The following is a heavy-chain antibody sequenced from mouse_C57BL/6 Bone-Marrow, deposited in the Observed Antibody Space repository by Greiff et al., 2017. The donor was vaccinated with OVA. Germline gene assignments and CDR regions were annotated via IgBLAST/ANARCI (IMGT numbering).Heavy chain of an antibody. V-gene: IGHV1-72*01. CDR1: GYTFTSYW. CDR2: IDPTSGGT. D-gene: IGHD6-5*01. J-gene: IGHJ4*01. CDR3: ARSRRVVPYDYAMDY. Sequence: VQLQQPGAELVKPGASVKLSCKASGYTFTSYWMHWVKQRPGRGLEWIGRIDPTSGGTKYNEKFKSKATLTVDKSSSTAYMQLSSLTSEDSAVYDCARSRRVVPYDYAMDYWGQGTSVTVSS.